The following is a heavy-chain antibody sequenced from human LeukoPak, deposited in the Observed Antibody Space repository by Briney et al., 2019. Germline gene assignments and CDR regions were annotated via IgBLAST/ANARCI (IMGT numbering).Heavy chain of an antibody. J-gene: IGHJ6*04. CDR2: IYSGGST. V-gene: IGHV3-53*01. CDR1: GYTGCRKY. CDR3: ARDLCIQFVLYLSAMHV. D-gene: IGHD2-8*01. Sequence: PGGSLTLPFAASGYTGCRKYMSRLRQAPGKGLEWVSVIYSGGSTYYADSVKGRFTISRDNSKNTLYLQMNSLRAEDTAVYYCARDLCIQFVLYLSAMHVWGEGPTVRVSS.